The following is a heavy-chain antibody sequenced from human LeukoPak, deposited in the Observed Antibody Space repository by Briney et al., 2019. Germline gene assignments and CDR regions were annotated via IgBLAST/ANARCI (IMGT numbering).Heavy chain of an antibody. J-gene: IGHJ4*02. D-gene: IGHD3-22*01. Sequence: SQTQSLTCAVSGGSISSGGYSWSWIRQPPGKGLEWIGYIYHSGSTYYNPSLKSRVTISVDRSKNQFSLKLSSVTAADTAVYYCARAQPVPYDSSALPFDYWGQGTLVTVSS. CDR2: IYHSGST. CDR1: GGSISSGGYS. CDR3: ARAQPVPYDSSALPFDY. V-gene: IGHV4-30-2*01.